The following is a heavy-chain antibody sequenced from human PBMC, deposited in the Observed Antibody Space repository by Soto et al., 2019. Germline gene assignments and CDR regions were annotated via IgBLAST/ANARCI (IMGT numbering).Heavy chain of an antibody. Sequence: VQLVESGGGVVQPGRSLRLSCAASGFTFSSYGMHWARQGPGKGLEWVAVIWYDGSNKVYADSVKGRFTISKDNSKNTLYLQMNSLRAEDTAVYYCARDLSGDYGALDTWGQGTMVTVSS. CDR2: IWYDGSNK. CDR3: ARDLSGDYGALDT. CDR1: GFTFSSYG. D-gene: IGHD4-17*01. J-gene: IGHJ3*02. V-gene: IGHV3-33*01.